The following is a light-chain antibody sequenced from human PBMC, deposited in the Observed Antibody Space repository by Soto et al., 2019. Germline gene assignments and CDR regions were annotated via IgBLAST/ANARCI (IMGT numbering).Light chain of an antibody. V-gene: IGKV3-15*01. CDR3: QQYAKWPLT. CDR1: ESVYSN. CDR2: AAS. J-gene: IGKJ4*01. Sequence: EIVMTQSPATLSVSQGERATLSCRASESVYSNLAWYQQKPGQAPTLLIFAASTRATGIPARFSGSGSGTEFTLTIGSLQSEDFAVYYCQQYAKWPLTFGGGTKVEIK.